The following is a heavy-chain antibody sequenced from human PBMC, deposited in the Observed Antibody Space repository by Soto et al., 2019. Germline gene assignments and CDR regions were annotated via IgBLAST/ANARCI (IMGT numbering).Heavy chain of an antibody. D-gene: IGHD2-15*01. J-gene: IGHJ4*02. CDR3: AKDRCTGTNCYDFDY. CDR2: ISGSGSSP. V-gene: IGHV3-23*01. Sequence: HPGGSLRLSCAASGFTFNYAMNWVRQAPGRGLEWVSSISGSGSSPYYADSVKGRFTISRDTSKNTLYLQMSSLRADDTAVYYCAKDRCTGTNCYDFDYWGPGTLVTVSS. CDR1: GFTFNYA.